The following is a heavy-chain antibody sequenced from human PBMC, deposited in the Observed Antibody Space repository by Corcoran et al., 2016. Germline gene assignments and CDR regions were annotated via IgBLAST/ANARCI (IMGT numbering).Heavy chain of an antibody. J-gene: IGHJ6*02. Sequence: QVQLVQSGAEVKKPGSSVKVSCKASGGTFSSYAIIWVRQAPGQGLEWMGGVIPIFGTANYAQKFQGRVTITADESTSTVYMELSSLRSEDTAVYYCARKSGNAQQLPTRYYGMDVWGQGTTVTVSS. CDR1: GGTFSSYA. V-gene: IGHV1-69*19. D-gene: IGHD6-13*01. CDR2: VIPIFGTA. CDR3: ARKSGNAQQLPTRYYGMDV.